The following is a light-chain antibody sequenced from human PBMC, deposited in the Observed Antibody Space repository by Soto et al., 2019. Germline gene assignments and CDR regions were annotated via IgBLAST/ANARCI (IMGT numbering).Light chain of an antibody. Sequence: QSVLTQPPLVSGAPGQWVTISCTGSSSNIGAGYDVHWYQQLPGTAPKLLIYGNSNRPSGVPDRFSGSKSGTSATLAITGLQAEDEADYYCQSYDSSLSALYVFGTGTKVTVL. CDR3: QSYDSSLSALYV. V-gene: IGLV1-40*01. J-gene: IGLJ1*01. CDR2: GNS. CDR1: SSNIGAGYD.